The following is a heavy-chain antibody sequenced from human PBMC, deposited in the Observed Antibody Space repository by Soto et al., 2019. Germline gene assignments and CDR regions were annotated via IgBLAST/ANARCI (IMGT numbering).Heavy chain of an antibody. D-gene: IGHD3-3*01. CDR3: ARAYYDLWSGSYYYYMDV. J-gene: IGHJ6*03. CDR2: ISYSGST. Sequence: SETLSLTCTVSGDSIRSHYWSWIRQPPGEGLEWIGYISYSGSTNYNPSLKTRVTISLDTSKNQFSLKLGSVTATDTAVYYCARAYYDLWSGSYYYYMDVWGKGTTVTVSS. CDR1: GDSIRSHY. V-gene: IGHV4-59*11.